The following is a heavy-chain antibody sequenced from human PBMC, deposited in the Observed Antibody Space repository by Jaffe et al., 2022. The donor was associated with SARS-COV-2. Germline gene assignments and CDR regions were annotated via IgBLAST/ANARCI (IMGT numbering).Heavy chain of an antibody. V-gene: IGHV4-34*01. J-gene: IGHJ4*02. CDR1: GGSFSGYY. Sequence: QVQLQQWGAGLLKPSETLSLTCAVYGGSFSGYYWSWIRQPPGKGLEWIGEINHSGSTNYNPSLKSRVTISVDTSKNQFSLKLSSVTAADTAVYYCARGTWNRGTFGYWGQGTLVTVSS. D-gene: IGHD1-1*01. CDR2: INHSGST. CDR3: ARGTWNRGTFGY.